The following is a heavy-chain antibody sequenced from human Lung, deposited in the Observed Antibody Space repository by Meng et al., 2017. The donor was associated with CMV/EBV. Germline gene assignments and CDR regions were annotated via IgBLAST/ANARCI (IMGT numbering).Heavy chain of an antibody. V-gene: IGHV4-38-2*02. J-gene: IGHJ4*02. Sequence: GSLRLXXTVSGYFITTGFHWGWIRQPPGKGLEWIGSIYHSGTTYYNPSIGSRLTMSVDTSKTHFSLKLSSVTAADTAVYYCARANTSMGPFDSWGQGTLVTVSS. D-gene: IGHD5-18*01. CDR3: ARANTSMGPFDS. CDR2: IYHSGTT. CDR1: GYFITTGFH.